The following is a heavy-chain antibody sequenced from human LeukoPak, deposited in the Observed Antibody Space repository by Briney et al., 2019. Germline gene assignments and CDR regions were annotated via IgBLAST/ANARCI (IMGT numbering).Heavy chain of an antibody. V-gene: IGHV1-8*01. Sequence: ASVKVSCKASGYTFTSYDINWVRQATGKGGEWMGWMNPNSGNTGYAQKFQGRVTMTRNTSISTAYMELSCLRSEDTAVYYCARGCTYCSGGSCYGIWFDPWGQGTLVTVSS. CDR2: MNPNSGNT. J-gene: IGHJ5*02. CDR3: ARGCTYCSGGSCYGIWFDP. CDR1: GYTFTSYD. D-gene: IGHD2-15*01.